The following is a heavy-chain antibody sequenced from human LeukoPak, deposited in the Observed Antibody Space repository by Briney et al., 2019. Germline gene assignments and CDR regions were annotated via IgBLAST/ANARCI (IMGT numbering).Heavy chain of an antibody. V-gene: IGHV1-69*06. CDR1: GGTFSSYA. D-gene: IGHD1-14*01. J-gene: IGHJ4*02. CDR2: IIPIFGTA. CDR3: ASNVEPYYYLDY. Sequence: ASVKVSCKASGGTFSSYAISWVRQAPGQGLEWMGGIIPIFGTANYAQKFQGRVTITADKSTSTAYMELSSLRSEDTAVYYCASNVEPYYYLDYWGQGTLVTVSS.